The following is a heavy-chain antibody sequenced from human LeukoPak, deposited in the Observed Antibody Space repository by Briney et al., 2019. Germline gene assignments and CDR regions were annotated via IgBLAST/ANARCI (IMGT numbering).Heavy chain of an antibody. CDR2: IGTAGDT. D-gene: IGHD3-10*01. V-gene: IGHV3-13*01. CDR1: GLTLSNYD. J-gene: IGHJ3*02. CDR3: TRASQTEVRGFDI. Sequence: GGSLRLSCAASGLTLSNYDLHWVRQATGKGLEWVSVIGTAGDTYYVGSVKGRFTISRDNAKNSLYLQMNSLGAGDTAVYYCTRASQTEVRGFDIWGQGTMVTVSS.